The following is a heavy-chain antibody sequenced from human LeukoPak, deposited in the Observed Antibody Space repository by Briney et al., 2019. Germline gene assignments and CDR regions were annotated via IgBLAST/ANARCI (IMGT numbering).Heavy chain of an antibody. CDR2: IQYDAGNR. J-gene: IGHJ4*02. CDR3: AKSFTGSYLDYFDY. D-gene: IGHD1-26*01. CDR1: GFTSSSFG. Sequence: GGSLRLSCAASGFTSSSFGMHWVRQAPGKGLEWVAFIQYDAGNRQYADSVKGRFTISRDNSKTTLYMQMNSLTAEDTAVYYCAKSFTGSYLDYFDYWGQGTLVTVSS. V-gene: IGHV3-30*02.